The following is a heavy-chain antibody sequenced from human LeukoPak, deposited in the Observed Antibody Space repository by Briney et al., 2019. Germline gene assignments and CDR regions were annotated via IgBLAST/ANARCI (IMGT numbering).Heavy chain of an antibody. D-gene: IGHD3-10*01. CDR2: INHSGST. V-gene: IGHV4-34*01. CDR1: GGSFSGYY. J-gene: IGHJ4*02. Sequence: PSETLSLTCAVYGGSFSGYYWTWIRQPPGKGLEWIGEINHSGSTNYNPSLKSRVTISIDTSKSQFSLKLSSVTAADTAVYYCARGPYCSGTDYNRFNVVYWGQGILVTVSS. CDR3: ARGPYCSGTDYNRFNVVY.